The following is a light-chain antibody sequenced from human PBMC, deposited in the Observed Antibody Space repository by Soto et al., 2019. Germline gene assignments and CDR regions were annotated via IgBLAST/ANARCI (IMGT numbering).Light chain of an antibody. V-gene: IGLV2-11*01. Sequence: QSVLTQPSSVSGSPGQSVTISCTGTSSDVGGYNYVSWYQQHPGKAPKLMIYDVSKRPSGVPDRFSGSKSGNTASLTISGLQAEDEADYYCCSYAGSYTPDVFGTGTKLTVL. CDR3: CSYAGSYTPDV. CDR1: SSDVGGYNY. CDR2: DVS. J-gene: IGLJ1*01.